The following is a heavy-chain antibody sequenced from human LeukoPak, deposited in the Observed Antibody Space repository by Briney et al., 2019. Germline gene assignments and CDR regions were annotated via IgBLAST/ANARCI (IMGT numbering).Heavy chain of an antibody. CDR3: ARVRDGLYYFDY. J-gene: IGHJ4*02. Sequence: GGSLRLSCVASGFPFSSYWMHWVRQVPGKGLECVSRIYTDGGRTPYADSVKGRFTISRDNAKSTLYLQMYSLRVEDTAVYYCARVRDGLYYFDYWGQGTLVTVSS. CDR2: IYTDGGRT. V-gene: IGHV3-74*01. CDR1: GFPFSSYW.